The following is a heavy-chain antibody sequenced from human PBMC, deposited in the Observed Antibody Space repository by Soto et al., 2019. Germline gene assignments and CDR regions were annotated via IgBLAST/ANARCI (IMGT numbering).Heavy chain of an antibody. V-gene: IGHV4-59*01. CDR1: GGSISSYY. CDR3: ARERYSGDYFFDY. Sequence: SETLSLTCTVSGGSISSYYWSWIRQPPGKGLEWIGYIYYRGSTNYNPSLKSRVTISLDTSKNQFSLELSSVTAADTAVYYCARERYSGDYFFDYWGQGALVTVSS. CDR2: IYYRGST. D-gene: IGHD4-17*01. J-gene: IGHJ4*02.